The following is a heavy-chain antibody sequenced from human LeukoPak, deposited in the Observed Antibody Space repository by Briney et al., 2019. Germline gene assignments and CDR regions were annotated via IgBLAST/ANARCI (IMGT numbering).Heavy chain of an antibody. CDR1: GFTFSSYA. CDR3: ARVAVAGESDY. CDR2: SSSSDVST. D-gene: IGHD6-19*01. V-gene: IGHV3-23*01. J-gene: IGHJ4*02. Sequence: PGGSLRLSCAASGFTFSSYAMSWVRQAPGKGLEWVSASSSSDVSTYYADSVKGRFTISRDNAKNSLYLQMNSLRAEDTALYYCARVAVAGESDYWGQGTLVTVSS.